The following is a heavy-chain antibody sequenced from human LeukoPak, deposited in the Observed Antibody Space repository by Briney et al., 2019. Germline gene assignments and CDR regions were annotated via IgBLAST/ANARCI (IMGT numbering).Heavy chain of an antibody. J-gene: IGHJ3*02. D-gene: IGHD7-27*01. CDR1: GYTFTSYG. CDR2: ISTYNGNT. CDR3: ARERTGDWGYAFDI. V-gene: IGHV1-18*01. Sequence: GASVKVSCKASGYTFTSYGISWVRQAPGQGLEWMGWISTYNGNTNYAQKLQGRVTMTTDTSTSTAYMELRSLRSDDTAVYYCARERTGDWGYAFDIWGQGTMVTVSS.